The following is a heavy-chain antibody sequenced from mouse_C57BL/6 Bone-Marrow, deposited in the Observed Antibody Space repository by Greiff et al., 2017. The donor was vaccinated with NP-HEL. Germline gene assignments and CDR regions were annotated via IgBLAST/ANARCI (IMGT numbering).Heavy chain of an antibody. CDR3: TRSGNIPFAY. V-gene: IGHV1-5*01. CDR2: IYPGNSDT. Sequence: EVKVVESGTVLARPGASVKMSCKTSGYTFTSYWMHWVKQRPGQGLEWIGAIYPGNSDTSYNQKFKGKAKLTAVTSASTAYMELSSLTNEDSAVYYCTRSGNIPFAYWGQGTLVTVSA. J-gene: IGHJ3*01. D-gene: IGHD1-3*01. CDR1: GYTFTSYW.